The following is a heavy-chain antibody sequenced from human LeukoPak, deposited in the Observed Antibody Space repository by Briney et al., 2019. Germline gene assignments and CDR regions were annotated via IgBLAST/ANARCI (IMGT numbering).Heavy chain of an antibody. V-gene: IGHV3-30*02. J-gene: IGHJ4*02. CDR3: AKVTYGSGTYGAFDS. CDR1: GFTFSSYG. CDR2: IRYDGSNK. Sequence: PGGYLRLSCAASGFTFSSYGMHWVRQAPGKGLEWVAFIRYDGSNKYYADSVKGRFTISRDNSKNTLYLQMNSLRAEDTAVYYCAKVTYGSGTYGAFDSWGQGTLVTVSS. D-gene: IGHD3-10*01.